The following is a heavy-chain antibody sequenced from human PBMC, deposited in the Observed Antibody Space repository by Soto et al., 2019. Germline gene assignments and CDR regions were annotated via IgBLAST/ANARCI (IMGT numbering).Heavy chain of an antibody. CDR2: ISGDNGNT. CDR1: GYTFSSYG. V-gene: IGHV1-18*01. Sequence: QAQLVQSGAEVRRPGASVKVSCKASGYTFSSYGSSWVRQAPGQGLEWVGWISGDNGNTSYTQNLQGRVTLTIETSTTTAYMELRSLRSDDTAVYYCTRSARVLARLQRPYYFDQWGQGTLVTVSS. D-gene: IGHD3-3*01. CDR3: TRSARVLARLQRPYYFDQ. J-gene: IGHJ4*02.